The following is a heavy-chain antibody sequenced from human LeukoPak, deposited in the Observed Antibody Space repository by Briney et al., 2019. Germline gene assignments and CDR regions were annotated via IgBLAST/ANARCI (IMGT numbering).Heavy chain of an antibody. CDR3: ARGPNYSAYVDY. J-gene: IGHJ4*02. Sequence: GASVKVSCKTSGYTFTSYDINWVRQATGQGLEWMGWMNPNSGNTGYAQKFQGRVTMTRNTSISTAYMGLSSLRSEDTAVYYCARGPNYSAYVDYWGQGTLVTVSS. CDR2: MNPNSGNT. V-gene: IGHV1-8*01. D-gene: IGHD4/OR15-4a*01. CDR1: GYTFTSYD.